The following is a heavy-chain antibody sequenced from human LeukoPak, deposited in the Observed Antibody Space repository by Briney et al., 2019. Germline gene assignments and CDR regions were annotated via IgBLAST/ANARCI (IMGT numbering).Heavy chain of an antibody. CDR1: GFTFSSYG. CDR3: AKDVGSGWYSRYYFDY. Sequence: GGSLRLSCAASGFTFSSYGMHWVRQAPGKGLEWVAFIRYGGSNKYYADSVKGRFTISRDNSKNTLYLQMNSLRAEDTAVYYCAKDVGSGWYSRYYFDYWGQGTLVTVSS. CDR2: IRYGGSNK. V-gene: IGHV3-30*02. D-gene: IGHD6-19*01. J-gene: IGHJ4*02.